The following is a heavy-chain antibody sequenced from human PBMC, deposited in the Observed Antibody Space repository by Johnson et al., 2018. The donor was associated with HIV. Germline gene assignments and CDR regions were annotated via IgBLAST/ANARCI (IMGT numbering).Heavy chain of an antibody. CDR1: GFTFSSYA. J-gene: IGHJ3*02. CDR2: IKSKTDGGTT. V-gene: IGHV3-15*01. CDR3: TTKSLGAFDI. Sequence: VQLVESGGGVVQPGRSLRVSCAASGFTFSSYAMHWVRQAPGKGLEWVGRIKSKTDGGTTDYAAPVKGRFTISRDDSKNTLYLQMNSLKTEDTAVYYCTTKSLGAFDIWGQGTMVTVSS. D-gene: IGHD3-16*01.